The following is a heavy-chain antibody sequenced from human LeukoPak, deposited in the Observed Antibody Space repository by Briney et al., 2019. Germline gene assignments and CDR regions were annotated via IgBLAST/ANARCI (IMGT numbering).Heavy chain of an antibody. CDR1: GYSFTSYW. Sequence: GESLKISSKGSGYSFTSYWIGWVRQMPGKGLEWMGIIYPGDSDTRYSPSFQGQVTISADKSISTAYLQWSSLKASDTAMYYCARRSDSSGWTGAYYFDYWGQGTLVTVSS. CDR3: ARRSDSSGWTGAYYFDY. J-gene: IGHJ4*02. D-gene: IGHD6-19*01. V-gene: IGHV5-51*01. CDR2: IYPGDSDT.